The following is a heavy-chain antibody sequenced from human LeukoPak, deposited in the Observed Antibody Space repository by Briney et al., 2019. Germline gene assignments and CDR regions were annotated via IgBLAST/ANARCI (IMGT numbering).Heavy chain of an antibody. CDR1: GYTFSSYA. CDR3: ASTENTLRFLEWYKLDY. D-gene: IGHD3-3*01. V-gene: IGHV1-3*01. CDR2: INAGNGNT. Sequence: ASVKVSCKASGYTFSSYALHWVRQAPGQRLEWMGWINAGNGNTKYSQKFQGRVTITRDTSASTAYMELSSLRSEDTAVYYCASTENTLRFLEWYKLDYWGQGTLVTVSS. J-gene: IGHJ4*02.